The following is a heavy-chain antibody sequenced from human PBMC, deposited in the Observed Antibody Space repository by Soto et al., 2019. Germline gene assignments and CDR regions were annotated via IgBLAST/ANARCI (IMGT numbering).Heavy chain of an antibody. CDR1: GYSFTNYW. V-gene: IGHV5-51*01. D-gene: IGHD3-16*01. J-gene: IGHJ4*02. Sequence: PGESLTISCKVSGYSFTNYWTAWVRQVPGKGLERVGIIYPGDSDTRYSPSFQGQVTISADKSINTAYLQWSSLKASDTAMYYCARVLGYYFDYWGQGTLVTVSS. CDR2: IYPGDSDT. CDR3: ARVLGYYFDY.